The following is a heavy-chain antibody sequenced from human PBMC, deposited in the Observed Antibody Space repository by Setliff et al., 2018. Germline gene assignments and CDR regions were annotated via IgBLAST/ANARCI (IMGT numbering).Heavy chain of an antibody. Sequence: ASVKVSCKASGYTFTRYYMHWVRQTPGQGLEWMGIINPSGGSTSYAQKFQGRVTMTRDTSTSTVYMELSSLRSEDTAVYYCARGGIGFSEITIFGVALYWFDPWGQGTLVTVSS. CDR1: GYTFTRYY. J-gene: IGHJ5*02. CDR2: INPSGGST. V-gene: IGHV1-46*01. CDR3: ARGGIGFSEITIFGVALYWFDP. D-gene: IGHD3-3*01.